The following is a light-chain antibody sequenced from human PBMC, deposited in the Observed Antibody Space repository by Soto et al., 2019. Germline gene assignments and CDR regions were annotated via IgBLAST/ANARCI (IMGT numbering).Light chain of an antibody. CDR1: SSDLGGYNY. V-gene: IGLV2-8*01. J-gene: IGLJ2*01. CDR2: EVS. CDR3: SSYAGSNNLI. Sequence: QSALTQPPSASGSPGQSVTISCTGTSSDLGGYNYVSWYQQHPGKAPKLMIYEVSLRPSGVHDRFSGSKSGNTASLTVSGLQAEDEADYYCSSYAGSNNLIFGGGTKLTVL.